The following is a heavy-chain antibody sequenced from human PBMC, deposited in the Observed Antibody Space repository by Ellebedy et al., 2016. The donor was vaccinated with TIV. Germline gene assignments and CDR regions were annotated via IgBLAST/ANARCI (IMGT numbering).Heavy chain of an antibody. J-gene: IGHJ2*01. V-gene: IGHV4-59*01. CDR2: IYYSGST. CDR1: GGSFSGYY. CDR3: ARVWPERWGRWYFDL. D-gene: IGHD1-1*01. Sequence: SQTLSLTCAVYGGSFSGYYWSWIRQPPGKGLEWIGYIYYSGSTNYNPSLKSRVTISVDTSKNQFSLKLSSVTAADTAVYYCARVWPERWGRWYFDLWGRGTLVSVSS.